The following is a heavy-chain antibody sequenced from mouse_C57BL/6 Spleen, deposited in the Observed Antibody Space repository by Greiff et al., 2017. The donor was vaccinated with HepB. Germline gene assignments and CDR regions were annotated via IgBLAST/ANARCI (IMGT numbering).Heavy chain of an antibody. J-gene: IGHJ3*01. V-gene: IGHV1-75*01. Sequence: VQLQQSGPELVKPGASVKISCKASGYTFTDYYINWVKQRPGQGLEWIGWIFPGSGSTYYNEKFKGKATLTVDKSSSTAYMLLSSLTSEDSAVYFCARSDYGNYPAWFAYWGQGTLVTVSA. CDR2: IFPGSGST. CDR3: ARSDYGNYPAWFAY. CDR1: GYTFTDYY. D-gene: IGHD2-1*01.